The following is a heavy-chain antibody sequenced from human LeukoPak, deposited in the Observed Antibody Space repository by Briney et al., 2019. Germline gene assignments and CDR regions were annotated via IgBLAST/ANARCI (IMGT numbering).Heavy chain of an antibody. CDR3: ARQEGSRYSSSWYEVDAFDI. CDR2: IYTSGST. Sequence: SETLSLTCTVSGGSISSYYWSWIRQPPGKGLEWIGYIYTSGSTNYNPSLKSRVTISVDTSKNQFSLKLSSVTAADTAVYYCARQEGSRYSSSWYEVDAFDIWGQGTMVTVSS. CDR1: GGSISSYY. J-gene: IGHJ3*02. V-gene: IGHV4-4*09. D-gene: IGHD6-13*01.